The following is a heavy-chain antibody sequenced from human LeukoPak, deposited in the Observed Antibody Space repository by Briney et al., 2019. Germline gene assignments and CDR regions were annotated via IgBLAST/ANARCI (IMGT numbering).Heavy chain of an antibody. J-gene: IGHJ4*02. CDR2: ISSSSSYI. D-gene: IGHD6-13*01. Sequence: GGSLRLSCAASGFTFSSYSMNWVRQAPGKGLEWVSSISSSSSYIYYADSVKGRFTISRDNAKNSLYLQMNSLRAEDTAVYYCGRGPSTYSSSWFIDYWGQGTLVTVSP. CDR3: GRGPSTYSSSWFIDY. CDR1: GFTFSSYS. V-gene: IGHV3-21*01.